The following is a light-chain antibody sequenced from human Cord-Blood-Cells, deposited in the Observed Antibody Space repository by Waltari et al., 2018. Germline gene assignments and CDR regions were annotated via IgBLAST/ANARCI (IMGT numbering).Light chain of an antibody. CDR2: EVS. CDR1: RSHVGGYHY. J-gene: IGLJ2*01. Sequence: QSALTQPPSASGSPGQSVTISCTRTRSHVGGYHYVSWYQQPPGKAPKLMIYEVSKRPSGVPDRFSGSKSGNTASLTVSGLQAEDEADYYCSSYAGSNNLVFGGGTKLTVL. V-gene: IGLV2-8*01. CDR3: SSYAGSNNLV.